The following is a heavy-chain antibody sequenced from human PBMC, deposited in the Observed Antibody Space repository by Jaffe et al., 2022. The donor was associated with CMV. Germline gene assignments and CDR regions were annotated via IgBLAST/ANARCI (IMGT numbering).Heavy chain of an antibody. Sequence: EVQLVESGGGLVQPGGSLRLSCAASGFTFSSYWMSWVRQAPGKGLEWVANIKQDGSEKYYVDSVKGRFTISRDNAKNSLYLQMNSLRAEDTAVYYCAREGYGKVRGLDYWGQGTLVTVSS. J-gene: IGHJ4*02. D-gene: IGHD3-10*01. V-gene: IGHV3-7*01. CDR2: IKQDGSEK. CDR3: AREGYGKVRGLDY. CDR1: GFTFSSYW.